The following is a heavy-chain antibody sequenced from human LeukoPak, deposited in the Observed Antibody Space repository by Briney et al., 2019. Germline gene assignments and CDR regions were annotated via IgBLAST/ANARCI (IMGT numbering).Heavy chain of an antibody. V-gene: IGHV3-23*01. D-gene: IGHD1-1*01. J-gene: IGHJ2*01. Sequence: GGSLRLSCAASGFTSNSYAMSWVRQAPGMGLEWVSIISGSGDNTYYADSVKGRFTISRDNSKNTLYLQMNRPRAEDRAIYYCAKGVGSIRTTWYFDIWGRGALVTVSS. CDR1: GFTSNSYA. CDR3: AKGVGSIRTTWYFDI. CDR2: ISGSGDNT.